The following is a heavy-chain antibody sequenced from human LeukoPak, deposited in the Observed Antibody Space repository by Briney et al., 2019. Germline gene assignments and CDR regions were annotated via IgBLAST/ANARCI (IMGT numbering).Heavy chain of an antibody. D-gene: IGHD4-11*01. Sequence: PGGSLRLSCAASALTFDDFTMHWVRQAPGKGLEWVSLISCDGGSTYYADSVKGRFTISRDNSKNSLYLQMNSLRTEDTALYYCAKDITPSSKSGYFDYWGQGTLVTVSS. J-gene: IGHJ4*02. CDR1: ALTFDDFT. CDR3: AKDITPSSKSGYFDY. CDR2: ISCDGGST. V-gene: IGHV3-43*01.